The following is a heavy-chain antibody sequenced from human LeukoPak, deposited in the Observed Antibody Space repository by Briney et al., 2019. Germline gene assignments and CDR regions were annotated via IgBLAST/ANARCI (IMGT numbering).Heavy chain of an antibody. CDR2: INPSGGST. V-gene: IGHV1-46*01. D-gene: IGHD2-2*01. Sequence: ASVTVSCKASGYTFTSYYMHWVRQAPGQGLEWMGIINPSGGSTSYAQKFQGRVTMTRDTSTSTVYMELSSLRSEDTAVYYCARAGYCSSTSCSDYFDYWGQGTLVTVSS. J-gene: IGHJ4*02. CDR3: ARAGYCSSTSCSDYFDY. CDR1: GYTFTSYY.